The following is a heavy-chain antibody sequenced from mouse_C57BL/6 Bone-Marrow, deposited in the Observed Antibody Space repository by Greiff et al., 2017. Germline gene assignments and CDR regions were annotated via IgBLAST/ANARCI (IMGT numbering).Heavy chain of an antibody. V-gene: IGHV1-4*01. CDR2: INPSSGYT. D-gene: IGHD1-1*01. CDR1: GYTFTSYT. J-gene: IGHJ2*01. CDR3: ARRETTVVAKGY. Sequence: VMLVESGAELARPGASVKMSCKASGYTFTSYTMHWVKQRPGQGLEWIGYINPSSGYTKYNQKFKDKATLTADKSSSTAYMQLSSLTSEDSAVYYCARRETTVVAKGYWGQGTTLTVSS.